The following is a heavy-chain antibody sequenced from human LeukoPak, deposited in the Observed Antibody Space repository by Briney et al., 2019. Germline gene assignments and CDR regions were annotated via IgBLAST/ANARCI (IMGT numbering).Heavy chain of an antibody. V-gene: IGHV4-59*01. CDR3: ARDRGIAARQAGYYYYGMDV. CDR2: IYYSGST. Sequence: SETLSLTCTVSGGSISGYYWSWIRQPPGKGLEWIGYIYYSGSTNYNPSLKSRVTISVDTSKNQFSLKLSSVTAADTAVYYCARDRGIAARQAGYYYYGMDVWGQGTTVTVSS. CDR1: GGSISGYY. J-gene: IGHJ6*02. D-gene: IGHD6-6*01.